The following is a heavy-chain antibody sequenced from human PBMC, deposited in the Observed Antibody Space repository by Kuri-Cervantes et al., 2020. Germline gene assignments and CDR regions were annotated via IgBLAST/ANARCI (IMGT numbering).Heavy chain of an antibody. CDR2: ISWNSGSI. V-gene: IGHV3-9*01. CDR1: GFTFDDYA. D-gene: IGHD5-24*01. J-gene: IGHJ4*02. CDR3: AKDGEMATLTAY. Sequence: GGSLRLSCAASGFTFDDYAMHWVRQAPGKGLEWVSGISWNSGSIGYADSVKGRFTISRDNSKNTLFLQMNSLRVEDTAVYYCAKDGEMATLTAYWGQGTLVTVSS.